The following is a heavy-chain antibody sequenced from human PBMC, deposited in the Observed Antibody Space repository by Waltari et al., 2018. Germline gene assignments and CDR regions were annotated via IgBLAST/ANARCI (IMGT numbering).Heavy chain of an antibody. Sequence: QVQLQESGPGLVKPSETLSLTCAVSGYSIRSGYYWGWIRQPPGKGLEWIGSIYHSGSTYYNPSLKSRVTISVDTSKNQFSLKLSSVTAADTAVYYCARQTTGIAVDYWGQGTLVTVSS. V-gene: IGHV4-38-2*01. CDR1: GYSIRSGYY. CDR3: ARQTTGIAVDY. D-gene: IGHD6-13*01. CDR2: IYHSGST. J-gene: IGHJ4*02.